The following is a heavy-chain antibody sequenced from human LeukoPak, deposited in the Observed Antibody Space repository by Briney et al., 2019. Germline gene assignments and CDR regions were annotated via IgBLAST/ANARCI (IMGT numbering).Heavy chain of an antibody. CDR2: INAGNGNT. V-gene: IGHV1-3*01. Sequence: ASVKVSCKASGYTFTSYAMHWVRQAPGQRLEWMGWINAGNGNTKYSQKFQGRVTITRDTSASTAYMELSSLRSEDTAVYYCARDRATMVRGVTWWFDPWGQGTLVTVSS. CDR3: ARDRATMVRGVTWWFDP. J-gene: IGHJ5*02. CDR1: GYTFTSYA. D-gene: IGHD3-10*01.